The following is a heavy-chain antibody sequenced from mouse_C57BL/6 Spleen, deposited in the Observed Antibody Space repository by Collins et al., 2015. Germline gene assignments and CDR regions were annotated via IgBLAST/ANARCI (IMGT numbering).Heavy chain of an antibody. CDR2: INPNNGGT. CDR1: GYTFTDYY. D-gene: IGHD2-4*01. Sequence: EVQLQQSGPELVKPGASVKISCKASGYTFTDYYMNWVKQSHGKSLEWIGDINPNNGGTSYNQKFKGKATLTVDKSSSTAYMELRSLTSEDSAVYYCARWDYDVFDYWGQGTTLTVPS. CDR3: ARWDYDVFDY. J-gene: IGHJ2*01. V-gene: IGHV1-26*01.